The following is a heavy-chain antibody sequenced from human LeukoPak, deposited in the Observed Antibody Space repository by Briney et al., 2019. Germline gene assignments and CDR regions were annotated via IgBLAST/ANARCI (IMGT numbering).Heavy chain of an antibody. D-gene: IGHD6-6*01. CDR1: GFTFDDYA. V-gene: IGHV3-9*01. CDR2: ISWNGGSI. J-gene: IGHJ4*02. CDR3: AKDTYSTSLTGFDH. Sequence: GRSLRLSCAASGFTFDDYAMQWVRQAPGKGLEWVSGISWNGGSIGYADPVKGRFTISRDNAKNSLYLQMNSLRAEDTALYYCAKDTYSTSLTGFDHWSQGTLVTVSS.